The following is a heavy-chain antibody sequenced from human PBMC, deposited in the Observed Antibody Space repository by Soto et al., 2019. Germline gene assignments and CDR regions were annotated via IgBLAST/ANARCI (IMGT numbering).Heavy chain of an antibody. J-gene: IGHJ4*02. Sequence: EVQLVESGGGLFQLGGSLRLSCAASGFTFSSYWMHWVRQAPGKGLVWVSRINSDGSSTTYADSVKGRFTISRDNAKNTLYLQMNSLRAEDTAVYYCARVDTCSSTSCYSVFDYWGQGTLVTVSS. CDR2: INSDGSST. CDR1: GFTFSSYW. D-gene: IGHD2-2*01. CDR3: ARVDTCSSTSCYSVFDY. V-gene: IGHV3-74*03.